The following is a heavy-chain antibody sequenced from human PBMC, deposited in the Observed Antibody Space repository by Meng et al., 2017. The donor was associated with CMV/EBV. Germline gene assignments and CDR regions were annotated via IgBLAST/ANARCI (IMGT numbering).Heavy chain of an antibody. D-gene: IGHD5-24*01. CDR2: TYYRSKWYN. CDR1: GDSVSTNSAA. J-gene: IGHJ6*02. Sequence: LRLSCAISGDSVSTNSAAWNWIRQSPSRGLEWLGRTYYRSKWYNDYAVSVKSRITINPDTSKNQFSLQLNSVTPEDTAVYYCARGRDRPYYYYGMDVWGQGTTVTVSS. CDR3: ARGRDRPYYYYGMDV. V-gene: IGHV6-1*01.